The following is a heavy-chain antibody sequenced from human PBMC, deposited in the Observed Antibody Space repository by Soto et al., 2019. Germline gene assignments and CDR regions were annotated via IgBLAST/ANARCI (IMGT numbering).Heavy chain of an antibody. J-gene: IGHJ6*02. V-gene: IGHV3-23*01. D-gene: IGHD4-17*01. Sequence: GGSLRLSWAASRFTFTTSRISWLRHAPVRGLEWVSAISASGGGTYYADFVKGRFTISRYNSKHTLYLQMNSLRHDDTAVYYRVKRGTVTTDYYGMDAWGQGTTVTV. CDR1: RFTFTTSR. CDR2: ISASGGGT. CDR3: VKRGTVTTDYYGMDA.